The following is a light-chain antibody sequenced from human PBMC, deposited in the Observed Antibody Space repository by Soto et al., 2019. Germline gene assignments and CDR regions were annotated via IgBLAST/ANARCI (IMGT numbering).Light chain of an antibody. CDR1: SSDVGGYNY. Sequence: QSVLTQPASVSGSPGQSITISCTGTSSDVGGYNYVSWYQQHPGNAPKLMIYDVSNRPSGVSNRFSGSKSGNTASLTISGLQAEDEADYYCSSYTSSSFYVFGTGTKLTVL. CDR3: SSYTSSSFYV. V-gene: IGLV2-14*01. J-gene: IGLJ1*01. CDR2: DVS.